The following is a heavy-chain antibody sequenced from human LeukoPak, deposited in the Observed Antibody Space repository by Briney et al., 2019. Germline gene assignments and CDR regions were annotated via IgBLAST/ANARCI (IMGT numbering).Heavy chain of an antibody. D-gene: IGHD5-24*01. V-gene: IGHV3-21*01. J-gene: IGHJ4*02. CDR2: VSSSSSYI. Sequence: PGGSLRLSCAASGFTFSSYPMTWLRQAPGKGLEWVASVSSSSSYIYYTNSVKGRFTVSRDNAGKSLYLQMNGLRAEDTALYFCAREYGYNKRIDYWGQGTLVTVSS. CDR1: GFTFSSYP. CDR3: AREYGYNKRIDY.